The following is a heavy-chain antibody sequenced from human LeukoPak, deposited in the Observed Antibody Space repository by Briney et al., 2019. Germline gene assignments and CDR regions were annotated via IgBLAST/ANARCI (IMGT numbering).Heavy chain of an antibody. CDR2: INPNSGGT. D-gene: IGHD3-10*01. CDR3: ARAAVRGALYNWFDP. J-gene: IGHJ5*02. CDR1: GYTFTGYY. Sequence: ASVKVSCKASGYTFTGYYMHWVRQAPGQGLEWMGRINPNSGGTNYAQKFQGRVTMTRDTSISTAYMELSRLRSADTAVYYCARAAVRGALYNWFDPWGQGTLVTVSS. V-gene: IGHV1-2*06.